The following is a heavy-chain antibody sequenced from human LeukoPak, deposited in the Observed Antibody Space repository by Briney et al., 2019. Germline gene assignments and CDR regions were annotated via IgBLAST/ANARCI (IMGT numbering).Heavy chain of an antibody. Sequence: GASVKVSCKASGYSFTNFGLSWVRQAPGQGLELMGWISVYNGNTNYAQKFQGRVTMTTDTSMSTAYMELRSLRSDDTAVYYCARVTYLSSWYVDYWGQGTLVTVPS. J-gene: IGHJ4*02. CDR3: ARVTYLSSWYVDY. V-gene: IGHV1-18*01. D-gene: IGHD6-13*01. CDR2: ISVYNGNT. CDR1: GYSFTNFG.